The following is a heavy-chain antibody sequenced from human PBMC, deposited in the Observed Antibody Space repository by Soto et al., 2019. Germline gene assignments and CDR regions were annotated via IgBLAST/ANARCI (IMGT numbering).Heavy chain of an antibody. Sequence: PGGSLRLSCTASGFPFSSYTMHWLRRAPGKGREWVGIISFDVISKYYADWLKGRIVISRDNSKDSLYLQMDTLRPDDTAIYYCARDTVTSLTPYQGFYYYGMDVWGQGTTVTVSS. CDR1: GFPFSSYT. V-gene: IGHV3-30*09. CDR3: ARDTVTSLTPYQGFYYYGMDV. CDR2: ISFDVISK. D-gene: IGHD2-2*01. J-gene: IGHJ6*02.